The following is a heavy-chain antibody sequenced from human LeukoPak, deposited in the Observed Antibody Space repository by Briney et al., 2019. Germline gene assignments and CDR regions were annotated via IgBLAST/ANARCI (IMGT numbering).Heavy chain of an antibody. CDR2: IDSSSGSK. D-gene: IGHD2-21*02. J-gene: IGHJ4*02. CDR3: VRGDRRDF. V-gene: IGHV3-21*01. CDR1: GFTFNADT. Sequence: GGSLRLSCAASGFTFNADTMTWVRQAPGKGLEWLSSIDSSSGSKFYADSVRGRFIISRDNAKKSLYLRMNSLRADDSAEYYCVRGDRRDFWGQGTLVIVSS.